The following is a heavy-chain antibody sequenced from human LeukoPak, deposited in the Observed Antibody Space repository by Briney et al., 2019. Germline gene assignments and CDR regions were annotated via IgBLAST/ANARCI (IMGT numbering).Heavy chain of an antibody. J-gene: IGHJ6*04. CDR2: IKQDGSEK. CDR1: GFTFSSYW. V-gene: IGHV3-7*01. D-gene: IGHD4-17*01. CDR3: ARSDYGGDVVPRLPCYHWHV. Sequence: PGGSLRLSCAASGFTFSSYWMSWVRQAPGKGLEWVANIKQDGSEKYYVDSVKGRFTISRDNAKNSLYLQMNSLRAEDTAVYYCARSDYGGDVVPRLPCYHWHVWGKGTTVTVPS.